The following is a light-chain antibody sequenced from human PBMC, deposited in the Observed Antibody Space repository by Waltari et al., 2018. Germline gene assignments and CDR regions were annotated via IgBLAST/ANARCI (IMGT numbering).Light chain of an antibody. CDR3: CSYAGTYINYV. CDR1: SSDVGDYDF. Sequence: QSALTQPRSVSGSPGQSVTISCTGTSSDVGDYDFVSWYQHHPDKAPKLIIYDVNKRPSGVPDRCSGSKSDNTASLTISGLQAEDEADYYCCSYAGTYINYVFGSGTTVTVL. J-gene: IGLJ1*01. V-gene: IGLV2-11*01. CDR2: DVN.